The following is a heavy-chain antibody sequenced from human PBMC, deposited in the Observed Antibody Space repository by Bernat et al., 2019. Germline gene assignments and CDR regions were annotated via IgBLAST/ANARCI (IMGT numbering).Heavy chain of an antibody. CDR2: IWYDGSNK. CDR1: GFTFSSYG. CDR3: ARADTAALNRGWFDP. J-gene: IGHJ5*02. V-gene: IGHV3-33*01. Sequence: QVQLVESGGGVVQPGRSLRLSCAASGFTFSSYGMHWVRQAPGKGLEWVAVIWYDGSNKYYADSVKGRFTISRDNSKNTLYLQMNSLRAEDTAVYYCARADTAALNRGWFDPWGQGTLVTVSS. D-gene: IGHD6-6*01.